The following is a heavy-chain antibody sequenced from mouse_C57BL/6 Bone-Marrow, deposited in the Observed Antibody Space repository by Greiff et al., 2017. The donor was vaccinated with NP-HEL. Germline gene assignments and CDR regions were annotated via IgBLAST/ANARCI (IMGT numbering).Heavy chain of an antibody. J-gene: IGHJ1*03. Sequence: VQLKQSGAELVKPGASVKLSCTASGFNIKDYYMHWVKQRTEQGLEWIGRIDPEDGETKYAPKFQGKATITADTSSTTAYLQLSSLTSEDTAVYYCARGGFMTTDGSSLWYCDVWGTGTTVTVSS. CDR2: IDPEDGET. CDR1: GFNIKDYY. CDR3: ARGGFMTTDGSSLWYCDV. D-gene: IGHD1-1*01. V-gene: IGHV14-2*01.